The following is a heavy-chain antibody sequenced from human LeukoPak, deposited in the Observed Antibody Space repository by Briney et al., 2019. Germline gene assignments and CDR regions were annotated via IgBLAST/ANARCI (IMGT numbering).Heavy chain of an antibody. CDR1: GYTLTELS. D-gene: IGHD6-13*01. CDR3: ARGWSGYSSSWYGNDAFDI. V-gene: IGHV1-24*01. J-gene: IGHJ3*02. CDR2: FDPEDGET. Sequence: GASVKVSCKVSGYTLTELSMHWVRQAPGKGLEWMGGFDPEDGETIYAQKFQGRVTMTEDTSTDTAYMELSSLRSEDTAVYYCARGWSGYSSSWYGNDAFDIWGQGTMVTVSS.